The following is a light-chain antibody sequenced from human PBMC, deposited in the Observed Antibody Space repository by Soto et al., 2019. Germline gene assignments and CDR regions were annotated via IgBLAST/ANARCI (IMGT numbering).Light chain of an antibody. CDR1: RGHSNYA. V-gene: IGLV4-69*02. CDR2: LNSDGSH. CDR3: QSWGTV. Sequence: QLVLTQSPSASPSLGASVKLPCTLSRGHSNYAIAWHQQQPDKGPRYLMKLNSDGSHSKGAGIPDRFSGSSSGAERYLTISSLQSEDEADYYCQSWGTVFGGGTKLTVL. J-gene: IGLJ3*02.